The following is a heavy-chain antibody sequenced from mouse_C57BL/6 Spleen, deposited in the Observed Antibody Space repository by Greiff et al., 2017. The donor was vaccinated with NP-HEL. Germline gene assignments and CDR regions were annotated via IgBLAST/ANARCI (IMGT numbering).Heavy chain of an antibody. CDR1: GYSITSGYY. CDR3: ARELSF. J-gene: IGHJ3*01. CDR2: ISYDGSN. Sequence: ESGPGLVKPSQSLSLPCSVTGYSITSGYYWNWIRQFPGNKLEWMGYISYDGSNNYNPSLKNRISITRDTSKNQFFLKLNSVTTEDTATYYCARELSFGGQGTLVTVSA. D-gene: IGHD1-1*02. V-gene: IGHV3-6*01.